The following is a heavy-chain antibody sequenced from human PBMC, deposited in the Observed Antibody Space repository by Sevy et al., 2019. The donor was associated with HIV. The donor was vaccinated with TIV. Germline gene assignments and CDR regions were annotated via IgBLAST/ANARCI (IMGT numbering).Heavy chain of an antibody. CDR3: ARPDCGGDCYPGYGMDV. CDR1: GFTFSSYG. J-gene: IGHJ6*02. CDR2: IWYDGSNK. V-gene: IGHV3-33*01. Sequence: GGSLRLSCAASGFTFSSYGMHWVRHAPGKGLEWVAVIWYDGSNKYYADSVKGRFTISRDNSKNTLYLQMNSLRAEDTAVYYCARPDCGGDCYPGYGMDVWGQGTTVTVSS. D-gene: IGHD2-21*02.